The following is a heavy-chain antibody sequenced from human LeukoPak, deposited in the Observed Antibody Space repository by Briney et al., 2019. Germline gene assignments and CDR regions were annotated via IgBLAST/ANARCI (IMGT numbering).Heavy chain of an antibody. D-gene: IGHD4-17*01. CDR3: AKDREINGDYFDY. Sequence: GGSLRLSCAASGFTFSNAWMSWVRQAPGKGLEWVSAISGSGGSTYYADSVKGRFTISRDNSKNTLYLQMNSLRAEDTAVYYCAKDREINGDYFDYWGQGTLVTVSS. V-gene: IGHV3-23*01. J-gene: IGHJ4*02. CDR2: ISGSGGST. CDR1: GFTFSNAW.